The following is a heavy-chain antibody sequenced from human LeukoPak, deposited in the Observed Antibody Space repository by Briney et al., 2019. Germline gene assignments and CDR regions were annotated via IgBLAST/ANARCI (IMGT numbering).Heavy chain of an antibody. D-gene: IGHD3-22*01. J-gene: IGHJ4*02. CDR3: SRAQPLYYYDSSGFLNY. Sequence: ASVKVSCKASGYTFTGYYMHWVRQAPGQGLEWMGRINPNSGGTNYAQKFQGRVTMTRDTSISTAYMELSRLRSDDTAVYYCSRAQPLYYYDSSGFLNYWGQGTLVTVSS. V-gene: IGHV1-2*06. CDR1: GYTFTGYY. CDR2: INPNSGGT.